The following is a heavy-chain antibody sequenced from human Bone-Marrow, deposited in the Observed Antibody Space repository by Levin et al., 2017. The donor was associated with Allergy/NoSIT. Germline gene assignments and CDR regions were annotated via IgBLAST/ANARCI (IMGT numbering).Heavy chain of an antibody. Sequence: PGGSLRLSCVASGFSFSGSWMTWVRQAPGKGLEWVGRIKNRVGGETTDYAAPVKGRFTISRDDSRNTVDLQMNNLKIEDTAVYYCTTDSGAYWGQGTVVTVSS. V-gene: IGHV3-15*05. CDR1: GFSFSGSW. CDR3: TTDSGAY. CDR2: IKNRVGGETT. J-gene: IGHJ4*02. D-gene: IGHD3-10*01.